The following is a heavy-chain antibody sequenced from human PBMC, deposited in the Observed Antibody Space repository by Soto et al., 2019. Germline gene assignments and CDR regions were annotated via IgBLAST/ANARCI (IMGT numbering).Heavy chain of an antibody. D-gene: IGHD2-15*01. CDR3: AKDRRRYCSGGSCYHLDY. CDR2: ISYDGSNK. CDR1: GFTFSSYG. V-gene: IGHV3-30*18. Sequence: GGSLRLSCAASGFTFSSYGMHWVRQAPGKGLEWVAVISYDGSNKYYADSVKGRFTISRDNSKNTLYLQMNSLRAEDTAVYYCAKDRRRYCSGGSCYHLDYWGQGTLVTVSS. J-gene: IGHJ4*02.